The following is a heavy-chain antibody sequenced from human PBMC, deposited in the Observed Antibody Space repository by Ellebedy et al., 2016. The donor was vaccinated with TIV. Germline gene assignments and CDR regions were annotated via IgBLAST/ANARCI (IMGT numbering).Heavy chain of an antibody. J-gene: IGHJ5*02. CDR1: GFTLSSYW. Sequence: PGGSLRLSCAASGFTLSSYWMSWVRQAPGKGLEWVANLKEDGSEKYYVDSVKGRFTISRDNAKNSLYLQMNSLRAEDTAVYYCARVPWGSGAVNWFDPWGQGTLVTVSS. D-gene: IGHD3-10*01. CDR3: ARVPWGSGAVNWFDP. V-gene: IGHV3-7*01. CDR2: LKEDGSEK.